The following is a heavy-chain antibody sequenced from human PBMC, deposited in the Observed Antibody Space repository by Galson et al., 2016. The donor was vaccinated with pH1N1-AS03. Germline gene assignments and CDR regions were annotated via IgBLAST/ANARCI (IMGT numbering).Heavy chain of an antibody. CDR2: ISSDASGT. Sequence: SLRLSCAASGLTFSDYAMHWVRQAPGKGLEYVSAISSDASGTYYANSVKGRFTIYRDNSKNTVYLQMGSLRAEDMAVYYCARRRSYYDFWSGYSDYWGQGTLVTVSS. D-gene: IGHD3-3*01. CDR1: GLTFSDYA. V-gene: IGHV3-64*01. CDR3: ARRRSYYDFWSGYSDY. J-gene: IGHJ4*02.